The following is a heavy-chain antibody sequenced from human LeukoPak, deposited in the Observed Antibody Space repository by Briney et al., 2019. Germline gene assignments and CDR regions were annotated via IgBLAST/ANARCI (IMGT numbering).Heavy chain of an antibody. V-gene: IGHV3-23*01. CDR1: GFTFSSYA. J-gene: IGHJ4*02. Sequence: PGGSLRLSCAASGFTFSSYAMSWVRQAPGKGLEWVSAISGSGGSTYYADSVKGRFTISRDNSKNTLYPQMNSLRAEDTAVHYCAKDSWLIQLWLEYWGQGTLVTVSS. D-gene: IGHD5-18*01. CDR3: AKDSWLIQLWLEY. CDR2: ISGSGGST.